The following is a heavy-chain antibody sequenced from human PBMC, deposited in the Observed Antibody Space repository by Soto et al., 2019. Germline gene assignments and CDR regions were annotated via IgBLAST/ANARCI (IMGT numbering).Heavy chain of an antibody. CDR2: INHSGST. Sequence: PSETLSLTCAVSGGSFCNYYCCWIRHPPGKGLEWIGEINHSGSTNYNPSLKSRVTISVDTSKNQFSLNLSSVTAAATAVYYCERGRITMVRGVIMFVYYGMDFWGQGTTVTVSS. CDR3: ERGRITMVRGVIMFVYYGMDF. V-gene: IGHV4-34*01. J-gene: IGHJ6*02. CDR1: GGSFCNYY. D-gene: IGHD3-10*01.